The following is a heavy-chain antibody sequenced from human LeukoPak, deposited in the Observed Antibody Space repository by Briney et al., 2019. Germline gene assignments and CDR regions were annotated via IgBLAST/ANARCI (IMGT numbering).Heavy chain of an antibody. CDR3: AKGVVATIYQAYFDY. J-gene: IGHJ4*02. CDR1: GFTFSSYA. CDR2: ISGSGGST. V-gene: IGHV3-23*01. D-gene: IGHD5-12*01. Sequence: GGSLRLSCAASGFTFSSYAMSWVRQAPGKGLEWVSAISGSGGSTYYADSVKGRFTISRDNSKNTLYLQMNSLRAEDTAVYYCAKGVVATIYQAYFDYWGQGTLVTVSS.